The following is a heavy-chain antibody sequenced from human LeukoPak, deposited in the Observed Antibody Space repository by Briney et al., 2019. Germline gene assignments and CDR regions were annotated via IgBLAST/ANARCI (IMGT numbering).Heavy chain of an antibody. J-gene: IGHJ4*02. CDR2: ISGSGGST. CDR3: AKAYSSSLFFDY. Sequence: GGSLRLSCAASGFTFSSYAMSWVRQAPGKGLEWVSAISGSGGSTYYADSVKGRFTISRDNSENTLYLQMNSLRAEDTAVYYCAKAYSSSLFFDYWGQGTLVTVSS. CDR1: GFTFSSYA. V-gene: IGHV3-23*01. D-gene: IGHD6-6*01.